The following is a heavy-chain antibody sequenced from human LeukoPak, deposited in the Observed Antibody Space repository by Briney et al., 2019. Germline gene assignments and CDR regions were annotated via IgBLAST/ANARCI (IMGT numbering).Heavy chain of an antibody. J-gene: IGHJ4*02. CDR2: IRYDGSSK. CDR1: GFTFSSYG. Sequence: GGSLRLSCAASGFTFSSYGMHWVRQAPGKGLEWVAFIRYDGSSKYYADSVKGRFTISRDNSKNTLYLQMNSLRAEDTAVYYCAKDPTLLWFGELCYFDYWGQGTLVTVSS. D-gene: IGHD3-10*01. V-gene: IGHV3-30*02. CDR3: AKDPTLLWFGELCYFDY.